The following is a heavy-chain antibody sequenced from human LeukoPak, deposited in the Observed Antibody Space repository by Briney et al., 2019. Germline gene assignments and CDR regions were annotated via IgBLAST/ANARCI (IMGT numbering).Heavy chain of an antibody. V-gene: IGHV1-18*01. CDR2: ISAYNGNT. D-gene: IGHD6-19*01. CDR3: ARDFAIAVAGMVNY. Sequence: ASVKVSCKASGYTFTSYGISWVRQAPGQGLEWMGWISAYNGNTNYAQKLQVRVTMTTDTSTSTAYMELRSLRSDDTAVYYCARDFAIAVAGMVNYWGQGTLVTVSS. CDR1: GYTFTSYG. J-gene: IGHJ4*02.